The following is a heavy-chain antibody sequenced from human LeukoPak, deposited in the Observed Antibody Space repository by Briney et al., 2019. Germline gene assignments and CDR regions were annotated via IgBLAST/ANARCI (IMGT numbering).Heavy chain of an antibody. V-gene: IGHV3-21*01. CDR2: ISSSSGYI. CDR3: ARDCSSNSCYGGAFDI. CDR1: GFSFTSYS. J-gene: IGHJ3*02. Sequence: GGSLRLSCAASGFSFTSYSVTWVRQAPGKGLEWVSSISSSSGYIYYADSLKGRFTISRDNAKNSLYLQMNSLRAEDTAVYYCARDCSSNSCYGGAFDIWGQGTMVTVSS. D-gene: IGHD2-2*01.